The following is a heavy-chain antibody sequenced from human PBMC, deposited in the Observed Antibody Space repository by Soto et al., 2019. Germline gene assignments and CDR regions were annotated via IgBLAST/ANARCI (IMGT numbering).Heavy chain of an antibody. Sequence: EVQLVESGGGSVQPGGSLRLSCASSGFTFSGFWMHWVRQAPGMGLVWVSGITSDGTNTAYAASVRGRFTVSRDNAKDTRSLQMTGLRAEGTAVSYCVRYGWVVAENWGQGTLVTVSS. D-gene: IGHD2-15*01. V-gene: IGHV3-74*01. CDR2: ITSDGTNT. CDR1: GFTFSGFW. J-gene: IGHJ4*02. CDR3: VRYGWVVAEN.